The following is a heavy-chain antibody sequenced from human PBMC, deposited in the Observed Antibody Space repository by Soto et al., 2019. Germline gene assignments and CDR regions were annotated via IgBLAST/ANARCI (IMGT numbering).Heavy chain of an antibody. CDR1: GGSISSGGYY. J-gene: IGHJ4*02. Sequence: PSETLSLTFTVSGGSISSGGYYWSWIRQFPGKGLEWIGYIYYTGSTYYNPSLKSRVSISVDTSKNQFSLKLSSVTAADTAVYYCARDGPQYGSGSNYFDYWGQGTLVTVSS. CDR2: IYYTGST. D-gene: IGHD3-10*01. V-gene: IGHV4-31*03. CDR3: ARDGPQYGSGSNYFDY.